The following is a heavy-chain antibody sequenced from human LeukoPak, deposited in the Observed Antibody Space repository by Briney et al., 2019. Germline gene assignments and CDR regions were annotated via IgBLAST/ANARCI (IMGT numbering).Heavy chain of an antibody. CDR1: GFTFSSYW. CDR2: IKQDGSEK. Sequence: GGSLRLSCAASGFTFSSYWMSWVRQAPGKGLEWVANIKQDGSEKYYVDSVKGRFTISRDNAKNSLYLQMNSLRAEDTAVYYCARDISPDSDFWSGDLKHDAFHIWGLGTMVTVSS. J-gene: IGHJ3*02. CDR3: ARDISPDSDFWSGDLKHDAFHI. D-gene: IGHD3-3*01. V-gene: IGHV3-7*01.